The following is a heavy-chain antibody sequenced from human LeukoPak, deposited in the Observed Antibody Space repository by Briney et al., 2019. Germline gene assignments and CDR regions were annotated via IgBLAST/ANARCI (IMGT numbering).Heavy chain of an antibody. CDR1: GYTFTSYD. Sequence: GASVKVSCKASGYTFTSYDINWVRQATGQGLEWMGWMNPNSGNTGYAQKFQGRVTTTRNTSISTAYMELSSLRSGDTAVYYCARARANTYYDSSEGAFDIWGQGTMVTVSS. CDR3: ARARANTYYDSSEGAFDI. J-gene: IGHJ3*02. V-gene: IGHV1-8*01. CDR2: MNPNSGNT. D-gene: IGHD3-22*01.